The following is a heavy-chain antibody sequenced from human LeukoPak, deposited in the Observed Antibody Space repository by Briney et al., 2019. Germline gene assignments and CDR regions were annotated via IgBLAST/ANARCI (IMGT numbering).Heavy chain of an antibody. Sequence: SETLSLTCTVSGGSISSYYWSWIRQPPGKGLEWIGYIYYSGSSSYNPSLKSRVIISVDTSKNQFSLKLSSVTAADTAVYYCARWGNYGSGSLDFWGQGTLVTVSS. D-gene: IGHD3-10*01. CDR1: GGSISSYY. CDR2: IYYSGSS. J-gene: IGHJ4*02. CDR3: ARWGNYGSGSLDF. V-gene: IGHV4-59*01.